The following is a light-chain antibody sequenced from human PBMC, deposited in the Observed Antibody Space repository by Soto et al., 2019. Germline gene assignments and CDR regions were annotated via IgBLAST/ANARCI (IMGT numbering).Light chain of an antibody. V-gene: IGKV1-5*03. CDR2: KAS. J-gene: IGKJ1*01. CDR1: QTISSW. Sequence: DIQMTQSPSTLSGSVGDRVTITFRASQTISSWLAWYQQKPGKAPKLLIYKASTLKSGVPSRFSGSGSGTEFTITISSLHPDDFATYYCQHSNSYSEAFGKGTKVELK. CDR3: QHSNSYSEA.